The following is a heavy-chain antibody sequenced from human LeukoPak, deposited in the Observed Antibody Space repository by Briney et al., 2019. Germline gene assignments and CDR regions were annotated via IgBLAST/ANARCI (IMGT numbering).Heavy chain of an antibody. CDR1: GGSFSGYY. J-gene: IGHJ6*03. D-gene: IGHD4/OR15-4a*01. CDR3: ARGRAPRNYYYYYYMDV. V-gene: IGHV4-34*01. Sequence: SETLSLTCAVYGGSFSGYYWSRIRQPPGKGLEWIGEINHSGSTNYNPSLKSRVTISVDTSKNQFSLKLSSVTAADTAVYYCARGRAPRNYYYYYYMDVWGKGTTVTVSS. CDR2: INHSGST.